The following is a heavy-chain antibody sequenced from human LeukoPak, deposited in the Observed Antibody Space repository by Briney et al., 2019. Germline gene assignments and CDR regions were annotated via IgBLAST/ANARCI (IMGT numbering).Heavy chain of an antibody. J-gene: IGHJ4*02. CDR2: IIPILGIA. Sequence: GASVKVSCKASGGTFSSYAISWVRQAPGQGLEWMGRIIPILGIANYAQKFQGRVTITADKSTSTAYMELSSLRSEDTAVYYCARDSGEFGEQVDYWGQGTLVTVSS. CDR3: ARDSGEFGEQVDY. V-gene: IGHV1-69*04. D-gene: IGHD3-10*01. CDR1: GGTFSSYA.